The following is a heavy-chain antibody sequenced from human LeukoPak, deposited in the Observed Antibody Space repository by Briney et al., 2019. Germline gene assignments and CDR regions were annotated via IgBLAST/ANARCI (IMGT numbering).Heavy chain of an antibody. CDR2: MNPNSGNT. CDR3: ARGGKVLNTEIRGALVSRDGFDI. CDR1: GYTFTSYD. V-gene: IGHV1-8*03. D-gene: IGHD3-10*01. J-gene: IGHJ3*02. Sequence: ASVKVSCKASGYTFTSYDINWVRQATGQGLEWMGCMNPNSGNTGYAQKFQGRVTITRNTSISTAYMELSSLRSDDTAVYYCARGGKVLNTEIRGALVSRDGFDIGGQGTMVTVSS.